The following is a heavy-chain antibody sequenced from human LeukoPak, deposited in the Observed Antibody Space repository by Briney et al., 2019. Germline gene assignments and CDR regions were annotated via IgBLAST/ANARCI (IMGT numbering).Heavy chain of an antibody. Sequence: GGSLRLSCAASGFTFSSYTMHWIRQAPGKGLEWVSSISGSNSHIFYADSVKGRFTVSRDNAKDSLYLQMNSLRAEDTAVYYCARALTTLTYEGYWGQGTLVTVSS. V-gene: IGHV3-21*01. CDR2: ISGSNSHI. D-gene: IGHD1-1*01. CDR1: GFTFSSYT. CDR3: ARALTTLTYEGY. J-gene: IGHJ4*02.